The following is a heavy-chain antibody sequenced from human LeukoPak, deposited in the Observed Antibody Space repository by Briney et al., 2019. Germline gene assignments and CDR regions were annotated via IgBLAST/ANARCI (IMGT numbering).Heavy chain of an antibody. V-gene: IGHV4-4*07. Sequence: SETLSLTCTVSGGSISSYYWSWIRQPAGKGLEWIGRIYTSGSTNYNPSLKSRVTMSVDTSKNQFSLKLSSVTAADTAVYYCASGYYDSSGYYYGRGWYFDYWGQGTLVTVSS. CDR2: IYTSGST. J-gene: IGHJ4*02. CDR1: GGSISSYY. CDR3: ASGYYDSSGYYYGRGWYFDY. D-gene: IGHD3-22*01.